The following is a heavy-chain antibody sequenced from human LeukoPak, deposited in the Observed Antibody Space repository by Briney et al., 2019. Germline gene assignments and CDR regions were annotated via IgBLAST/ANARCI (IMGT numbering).Heavy chain of an antibody. CDR3: ARPTNWWGYFDY. Sequence: SGGSLRLSCAASGFTFSSYEMNWVRQAPGKGLEWVSYISSSGSTIYHADSVKGRFTISRDNAKNSLYLQMNSLRDEDTAVYYCARPTNWWGYFDYWGQGTLVTVSS. CDR1: GFTFSSYE. CDR2: ISSSGSTI. D-gene: IGHD2-8*02. J-gene: IGHJ4*02. V-gene: IGHV3-48*03.